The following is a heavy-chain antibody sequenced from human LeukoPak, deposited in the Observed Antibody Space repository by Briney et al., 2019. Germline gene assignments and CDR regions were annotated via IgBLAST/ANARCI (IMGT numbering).Heavy chain of an antibody. Sequence: SQSLSLTCALYGGSFSGYYSSWIRHPPENGLEWIGEINHIGSTNYNPSLKSRVTISVDTSKNQFSLKRSSVTAADTAGYSCAVAPLRQAGTDYWGQGTLVTAS. V-gene: IGHV4-34*01. D-gene: IGHD4-17*01. J-gene: IGHJ4*02. CDR1: GGSFSGYY. CDR2: INHIGST. CDR3: AVAPLRQAGTDY.